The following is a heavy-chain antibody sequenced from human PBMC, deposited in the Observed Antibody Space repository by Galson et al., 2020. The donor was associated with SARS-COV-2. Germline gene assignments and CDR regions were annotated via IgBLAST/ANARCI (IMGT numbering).Heavy chain of an antibody. Sequence: ASVKVSCKASGYTFTSYDINWVRQATGQGLEWMGWMNPNSGNTGYAQKFQGRITMTRSTFISTAYMELSSLRSEDTAFYYCTRGRPSSWDYWGQGTLVTVSS. J-gene: IGHJ4*02. V-gene: IGHV1-8*01. D-gene: IGHD6-13*01. CDR3: TRGRPSSWDY. CDR2: MNPNSGNT. CDR1: GYTFTSYD.